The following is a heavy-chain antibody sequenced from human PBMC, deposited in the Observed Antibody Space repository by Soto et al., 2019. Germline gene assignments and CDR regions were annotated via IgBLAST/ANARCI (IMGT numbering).Heavy chain of an antibody. D-gene: IGHD5-18*01. Sequence: RWGSLRLSCAASAFTFNTYPMSWVRQMPGKGLEWMGIIYPGDSDTRYSPSFQGQVTISADKSISTAYLQWSSLKASDTAMYYCARRGYSYGYYYYYGMDVWGQGTTVTVSS. J-gene: IGHJ6*02. CDR2: IYPGDSDT. CDR1: AFTFNTYP. CDR3: ARRGYSYGYYYYYGMDV. V-gene: IGHV5-51*01.